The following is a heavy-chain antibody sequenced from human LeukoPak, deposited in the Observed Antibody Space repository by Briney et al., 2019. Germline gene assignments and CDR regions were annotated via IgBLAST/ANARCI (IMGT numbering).Heavy chain of an antibody. V-gene: IGHV1-2*02. CDR2: INPNSGGT. D-gene: IGHD4-23*01. J-gene: IGHJ3*02. CDR1: GYTFSGFY. CDR3: ARAGGPDAFDI. Sequence: EASVKVSCKASGYTFSGFYIYWVRQAPGQGLEWMGWINPNSGGTNYAQKLQGRVTMTTDTSTSTAYMDLRSLRSDDTAVYYCARAGGPDAFDIWGQGTMVTVSS.